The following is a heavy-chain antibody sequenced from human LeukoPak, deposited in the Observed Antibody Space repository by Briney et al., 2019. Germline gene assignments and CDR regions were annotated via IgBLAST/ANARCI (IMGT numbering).Heavy chain of an antibody. V-gene: IGHV4-31*03. Sequence: PSETLSLTCTVSGGSISSGVYYWSWIRQHPGKGLEWIGYIYYSGSTYYNPSLKSRVTISVDTSKNQFSLKLSPVTAADTAVYYCASEKWLRSPGAFDIWGQGTMVTVSS. J-gene: IGHJ3*02. CDR1: GGSISSGVYY. CDR2: IYYSGST. CDR3: ASEKWLRSPGAFDI. D-gene: IGHD5-12*01.